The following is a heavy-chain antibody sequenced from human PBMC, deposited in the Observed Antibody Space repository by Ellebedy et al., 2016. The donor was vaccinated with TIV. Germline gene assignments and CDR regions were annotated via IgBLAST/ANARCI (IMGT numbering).Heavy chain of an antibody. CDR2: ISYRGST. J-gene: IGHJ3*02. D-gene: IGHD6-13*01. Sequence: MPSETLSLTCTVSGGSINSYYWSWIRQPPGKGLEWIGYISYRGSTNYNPSLKSRVTISVDTSKNQFSLKLSSVTAADTAVYYCARDCPYSSSKVLRPNAFDIWGQGTMVTVSS. CDR3: ARDCPYSSSKVLRPNAFDI. V-gene: IGHV4-59*01. CDR1: GGSINSYY.